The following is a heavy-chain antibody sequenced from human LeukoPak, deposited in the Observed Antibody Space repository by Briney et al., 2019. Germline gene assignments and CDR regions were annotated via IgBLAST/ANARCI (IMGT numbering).Heavy chain of an antibody. D-gene: IGHD2-21*02. CDR1: GFTFSDYH. CDR3: ARVTPGYFAY. Sequence: PGGSLRLSCAASGFTFSDYHMSWIRQAPGKGLEWVSYISSSGNTIYYADSVKGRFTISRDNAKNSLYLQMNSLRAEDTAVYYCARVTPGYFAYWGQGTLVTVSS. J-gene: IGHJ4*02. CDR2: ISSSGNTI. V-gene: IGHV3-11*04.